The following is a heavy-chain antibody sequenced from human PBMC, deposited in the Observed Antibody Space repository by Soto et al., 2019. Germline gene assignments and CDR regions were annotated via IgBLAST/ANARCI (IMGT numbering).Heavy chain of an antibody. D-gene: IGHD6-19*01. CDR2: IYDSGST. V-gene: IGHV4-59*01. CDR1: GVSITRFY. Sequence: QVKLQESGSGLVKPSAALSLTCTVSGVSITRFYWNWIRQPPGKGLEWIGCIYDSGSTTFNPSLKSRVTMSVDTSGTQFSLKLRSVTAADTAVYYCARGFSSMSWFAPWGQGTLVTVSS. J-gene: IGHJ5*02. CDR3: ARGFSSMSWFAP.